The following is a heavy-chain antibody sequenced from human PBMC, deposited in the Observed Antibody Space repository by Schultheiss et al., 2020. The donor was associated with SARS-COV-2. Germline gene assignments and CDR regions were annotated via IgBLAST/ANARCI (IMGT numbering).Heavy chain of an antibody. CDR2: INPNSGGT. Sequence: ASVKVSCKASGYTFTGYYMHWVRQAPGQGLEWMGWINPNSGGTNYAQKFQGRVTMTRDTSISTVYMELGTLISDDTAIYYCARTLDPFVLAAGILDYYHYGLDVWGQGTTVTVSS. J-gene: IGHJ6*02. V-gene: IGHV1-2*02. CDR1: GYTFTGYY. D-gene: IGHD6-13*01. CDR3: ARTLDPFVLAAGILDYYHYGLDV.